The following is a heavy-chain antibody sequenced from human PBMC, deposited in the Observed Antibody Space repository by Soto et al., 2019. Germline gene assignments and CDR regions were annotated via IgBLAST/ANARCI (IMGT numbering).Heavy chain of an antibody. CDR1: GYTFTSYA. D-gene: IGHD3-22*01. CDR3: SRDPPWYYDSSGSDY. Sequence: QVQLVQSGAEVKKPGASVKVSCKASGYTFTSYAMNWVRQAPGQRLEWMGWINAGNGNTKYSQKFQGRVTITRDTSASTAYMELSSLRSEDTAVYYCSRDPPWYYDSSGSDYWGQGTLVTVSS. J-gene: IGHJ4*02. V-gene: IGHV1-3*01. CDR2: INAGNGNT.